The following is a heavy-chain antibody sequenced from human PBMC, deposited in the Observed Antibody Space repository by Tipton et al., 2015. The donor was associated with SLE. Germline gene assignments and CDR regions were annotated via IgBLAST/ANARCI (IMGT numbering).Heavy chain of an antibody. Sequence: TLSLTCTVSGGSISSHYWSWIRQPPGKGLEWIGEINHSGSTNYNPSLKSRVTISVDTSKNQFSLKVSSVTAADTAVYYCARARRGRSSRQEGDWFDPWGQGTLVTVSS. CDR1: GGSISSHY. J-gene: IGHJ5*02. CDR3: ARARRGRSSRQEGDWFDP. V-gene: IGHV4-34*01. D-gene: IGHD6-13*01. CDR2: INHSGST.